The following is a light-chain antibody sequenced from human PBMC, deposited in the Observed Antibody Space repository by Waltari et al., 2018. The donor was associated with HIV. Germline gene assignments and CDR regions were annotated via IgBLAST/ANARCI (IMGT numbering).Light chain of an antibody. J-gene: IGLJ2*01. CDR1: SNDIFNYNY. V-gene: IGLV2-14*03. Sequence: QSALTPPASVSGSPGQSITISCTGASNDIFNYNYVSWYQQHPAKAPKLIIHDVPGRPSGVSNRFSASKSGNTASLTISGLQADDEADYYCSSYTNNNTLIFGGGTKLTVL. CDR3: SSYTNNNTLI. CDR2: DVP.